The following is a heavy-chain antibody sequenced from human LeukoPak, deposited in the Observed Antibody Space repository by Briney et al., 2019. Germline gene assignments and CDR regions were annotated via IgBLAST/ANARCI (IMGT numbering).Heavy chain of an antibody. CDR2: IYPGDSDT. V-gene: IGHV5-51*01. D-gene: IGHD4-17*01. Sequence: GESLKISCKGSGYSFTSYWIGWVRQMPGKGLEWMGIIYPGDSDTRYSPSFQGQVTISADKSISTAYLQWSSLKASDTAMYYCARHVHDYGDYGTYYYYGMDVWGQGTTVTVSS. CDR3: ARHVHDYGDYGTYYYYGMDV. CDR1: GYSFTSYW. J-gene: IGHJ6*02.